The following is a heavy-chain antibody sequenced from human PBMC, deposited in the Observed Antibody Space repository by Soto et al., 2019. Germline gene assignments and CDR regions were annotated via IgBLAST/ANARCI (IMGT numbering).Heavy chain of an antibody. CDR1: GYSSAGYW. V-gene: IGHV5-10-1*01. D-gene: IGHD3-22*01. CDR3: ARQIYDSDTGPNFQYYFDS. CDR2: IDPSDSQT. Sequence: PGESLKISCKGSGYSSAGYWITWVRQKPGKGLEWRGRIDPSDSQTYYSPSFRGHVTISVTKSITTVFLQWSSLRASDTAMYYCARQIYDSDTGPNFQYYFDSWGQGTPVTVS. J-gene: IGHJ4*02.